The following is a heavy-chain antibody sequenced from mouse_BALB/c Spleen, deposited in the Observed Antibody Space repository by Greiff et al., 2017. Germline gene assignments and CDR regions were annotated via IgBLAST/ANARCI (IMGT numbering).Heavy chain of an antibody. J-gene: IGHJ4*01. CDR3: ARGQLGLRGYYAMDY. CDR1: GYSFTSYY. CDR2: IDPFNGGT. Sequence: VQLQQSGPELMKPGASVKISCKASGYSFTSYYMHWVKQSHGKSLEWIGYIDPFNGGTSYNQKFKGKATLTVDKSSSTAYMHLSSLTSEDSAVYYCARGQLGLRGYYAMDYWGQGTSVTVSS. D-gene: IGHD3-2*01. V-gene: IGHV1S135*01.